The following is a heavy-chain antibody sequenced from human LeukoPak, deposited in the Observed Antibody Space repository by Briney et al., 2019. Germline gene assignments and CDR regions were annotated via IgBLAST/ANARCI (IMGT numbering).Heavy chain of an antibody. CDR2: ISTYNGNT. Sequence: ASVKVSCTASGYTFTDYGISWVRQAPGQGLEWMGWISTYNGNTNYAQTLQGRVAMTTDTSTSTAYMELRSLRSDDTAVYYCARDCDRSGYYCYWGQGTLVTVSS. D-gene: IGHD3-22*01. CDR3: ARDCDRSGYYCY. V-gene: IGHV1-18*01. CDR1: GYTFTDYG. J-gene: IGHJ4*02.